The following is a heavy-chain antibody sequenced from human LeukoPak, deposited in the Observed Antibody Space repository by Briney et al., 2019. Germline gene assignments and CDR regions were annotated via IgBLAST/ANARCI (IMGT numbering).Heavy chain of an antibody. D-gene: IGHD1-26*01. CDR3: AREYVGPWYFDY. CDR1: GFTFSSYS. V-gene: IGHV3-21*01. J-gene: IGHJ4*02. CDR2: ISSSSSYI. Sequence: PGGSLRLSCAASGFTFSSYSMNWVRQAPGKGLAWVSSISSSSSYIYYADSVKGRFTISRDNAKNSLYLQMNSLRAEDTAVYYCAREYVGPWYFDYWGQGTLVTVSS.